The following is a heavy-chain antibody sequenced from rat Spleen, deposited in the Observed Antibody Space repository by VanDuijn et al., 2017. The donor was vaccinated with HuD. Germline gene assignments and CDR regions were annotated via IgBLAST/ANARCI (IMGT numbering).Heavy chain of an antibody. J-gene: IGHJ3*01. V-gene: IGHV5-25*01. Sequence: EVQLVESGGGLVQPGRSLKLSCAASKFTFSNYAMAWVRQASTKGLEWVASISPGGGTTYYRDSVKGRFTVSRDNAKSTLYLQMDSLRSEDTATYYCSRDGSLYSWFAYWGQGTLVTVSS. D-gene: IGHD1-7*01. CDR2: ISPGGGTT. CDR3: SRDGSLYSWFAY. CDR1: KFTFSNYA.